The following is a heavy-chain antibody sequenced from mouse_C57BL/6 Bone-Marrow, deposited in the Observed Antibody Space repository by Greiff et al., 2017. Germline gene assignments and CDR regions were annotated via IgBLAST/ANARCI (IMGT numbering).Heavy chain of an antibody. D-gene: IGHD2-3*01. CDR3: AREGYGYYDSYWYFDV. CDR2: ISYSGST. V-gene: IGHV3-8*01. CDR1: GYSITSDY. J-gene: IGHJ1*03. Sequence: EVMLVESGPGLAKPSQTLSLTCSVTGYSITSDYWNWIRKFPGNKLEYMGYISYSGSTYYNPSLKSRISITRDTSKNQYYLQLNSVTTEDTATYYCAREGYGYYDSYWYFDVWGTGTTVTVSS.